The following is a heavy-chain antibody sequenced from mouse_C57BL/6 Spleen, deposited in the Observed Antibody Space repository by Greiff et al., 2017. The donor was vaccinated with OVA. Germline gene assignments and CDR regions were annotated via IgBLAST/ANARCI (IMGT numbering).Heavy chain of an antibody. V-gene: IGHV5-6*01. CDR2: ISSGGSYT. CDR3: ARGGGLLVVFDY. J-gene: IGHJ2*01. Sequence: EVKLVESGGDLVKPGGSLKLSCAASGFTFSSYGMSWVRQTPDKRLEWVATISSGGSYTYYPDSVKGRFTISRDNAKNTLYLQRSSLKSEDTAMYCGARGGGLLVVFDYWGQGTTLTVSS. D-gene: IGHD2-3*01. CDR1: GFTFSSYG.